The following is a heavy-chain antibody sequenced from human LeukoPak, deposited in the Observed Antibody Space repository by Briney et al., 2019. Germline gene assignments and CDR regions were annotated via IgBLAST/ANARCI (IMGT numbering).Heavy chain of an antibody. J-gene: IGHJ6*02. CDR3: ARGVAVAVYGMDV. Sequence: GASVKVSCKASGGTFSSYAISWVRQAPGQGLEWMGRIIPILGIANYAQKFQGRVTITADKSTSTAYMELSSLRSEDTAVYYCARGVAVAVYGMDVWGQGTTVTVSS. V-gene: IGHV1-69*04. D-gene: IGHD6-19*01. CDR2: IIPILGIA. CDR1: GGTFSSYA.